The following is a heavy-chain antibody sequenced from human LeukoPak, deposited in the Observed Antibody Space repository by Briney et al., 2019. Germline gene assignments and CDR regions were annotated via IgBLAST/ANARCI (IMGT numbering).Heavy chain of an antibody. CDR1: GFSLSTSGVG. CDR2: IYWNDDK. CDR3: ALTYGGGPHTDFDY. D-gene: IGHD4-23*01. V-gene: IGHV2-5*01. Sequence: SGPTLVNPTQTLTLTCTFSGFSLSTSGVGVGWIRQPPGKALEWLALIYWNDDKRYSPSLKSRLTITKDTSKNQVVLTMTNMDPVDTATYYCALTYGGGPHTDFDYWGQGTLVTVSS. J-gene: IGHJ4*02.